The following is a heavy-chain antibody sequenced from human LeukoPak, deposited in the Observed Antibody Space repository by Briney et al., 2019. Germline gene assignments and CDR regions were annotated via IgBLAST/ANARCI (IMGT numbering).Heavy chain of an antibody. Sequence: GATVKVSCKASGYTFTGYYMHWVRQAPGQGLEWVGWINPNSGGTNYAQKFQGRVTMTRDTSISTAYMELSRLRSDDTAVYYCARDTADNSGYAYWYFDLWGRGTLVTVSS. J-gene: IGHJ2*01. CDR1: GYTFTGYY. D-gene: IGHD3-22*01. V-gene: IGHV1-2*02. CDR2: INPNSGGT. CDR3: ARDTADNSGYAYWYFDL.